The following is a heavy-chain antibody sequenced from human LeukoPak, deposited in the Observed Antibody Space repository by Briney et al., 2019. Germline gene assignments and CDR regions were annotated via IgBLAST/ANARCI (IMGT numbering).Heavy chain of an antibody. Sequence: GGSLRLSCAASGFTFSTYAMSWVRPAPGRGLEWVSTISGSGANTYYADSVRGRFTISRDNSKNTPYLHMNSLRAEDTAVYDCAKERAGYTNPYYFDYWGQGTLVTVSS. CDR2: ISGSGANT. J-gene: IGHJ4*02. V-gene: IGHV3-23*01. D-gene: IGHD3-16*02. CDR1: GFTFSTYA. CDR3: AKERAGYTNPYYFDY.